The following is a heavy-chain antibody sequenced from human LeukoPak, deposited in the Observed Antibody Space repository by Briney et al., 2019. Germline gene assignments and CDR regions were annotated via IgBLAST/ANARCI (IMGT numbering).Heavy chain of an antibody. CDR2: IKSDESTT. J-gene: IGHJ5*02. Sequence: GGSLSLSCAASGFSFSSYWMHWVRQAPGKGLVWVARIKSDESTTSYADSVKGRFTISRDNAKNTLYLQMNSLRAEDTAVYYCVRRAFDSSGNYPFDPWGQGTLVTVSS. D-gene: IGHD3-22*01. V-gene: IGHV3-74*01. CDR1: GFSFSSYW. CDR3: VRRAFDSSGNYPFDP.